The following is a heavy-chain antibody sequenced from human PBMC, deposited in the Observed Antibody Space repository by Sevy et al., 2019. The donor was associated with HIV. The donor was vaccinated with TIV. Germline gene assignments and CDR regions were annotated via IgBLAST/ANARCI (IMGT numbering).Heavy chain of an antibody. V-gene: IGHV3-30*02. J-gene: IGHJ4*02. CDR3: AKDSTFVSLYYNSRGYGALRSYFDS. Sequence: GGSLRLSCAASGFTFTSYGMHWVRQAPGKGLEWVAFIRDDGSIKSYAESVKGGVTISGDNSKNTVYLEMDSLTGEDTAVYYCAKDSTFVSLYYNSRGYGALRSYFDSWGQGALVTVSS. CDR2: IRDDGSIK. CDR1: GFTFTSYG. D-gene: IGHD3-22*01.